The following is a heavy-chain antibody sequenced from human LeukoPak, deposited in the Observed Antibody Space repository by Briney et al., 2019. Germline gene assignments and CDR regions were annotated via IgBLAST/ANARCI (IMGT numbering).Heavy chain of an antibody. CDR3: ARERIPVAGKDY. V-gene: IGHV3-23*01. CDR1: QFNFNKFG. CDR2: ISGNGGST. Sequence: GGSLRLSCATSQFNFNKFGMTWVRQAPGKGLEWVSSISGNGGSTQYADSVQGRFAISRDNSKNTLYLQMNSLRAEDTAVYYCARERIPVAGKDYWGQGTLVAVSS. D-gene: IGHD6-19*01. J-gene: IGHJ4*02.